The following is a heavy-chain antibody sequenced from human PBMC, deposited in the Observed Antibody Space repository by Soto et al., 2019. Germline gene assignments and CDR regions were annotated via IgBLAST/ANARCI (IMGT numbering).Heavy chain of an antibody. CDR1: DYTFTSYG. J-gene: IGHJ6*02. CDR3: ARELAYDIVAGTYYYYYYGMDV. D-gene: IGHD3-9*01. V-gene: IGHV1-18*01. Sequence: QVQLVQSGAEVKKPGASVKVSCKASDYTFTSYGISWVRQAPGQGPECMAWISAYTGNTNYAQKLQSRVTMATSTTTSTASMTLRSLRSDATSVYYCARELAYDIVAGTYYYYYYGMDVWGRGTTVTVSS. CDR2: ISAYTGNT.